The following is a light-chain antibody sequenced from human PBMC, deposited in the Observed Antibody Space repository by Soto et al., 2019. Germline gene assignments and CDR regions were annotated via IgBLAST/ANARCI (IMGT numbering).Light chain of an antibody. CDR3: AAWDDRLSGRV. J-gene: IGLJ2*01. CDR1: TSNIGSNY. V-gene: IGLV1-47*01. CDR2: MNN. Sequence: QPVLTQPPSASGTPGQRVTISCSGSTSNIGSNYVYWYQQLPGTAPKLLIYMNNQRPSGVPDRFSGSKSGTSASLAISGLRSEDEADYYCAAWDDRLSGRVFGGGTKLTVL.